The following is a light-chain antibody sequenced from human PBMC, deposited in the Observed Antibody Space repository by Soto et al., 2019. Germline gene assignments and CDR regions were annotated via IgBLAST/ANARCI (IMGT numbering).Light chain of an antibody. CDR1: QSVSSN. CDR2: GAS. CDR3: QQYNNWPWT. Sequence: EIVMTQSPATLSVSPGERATLSCRASQSVSSNLAWYQRKPGQAPRLLIYGASTRATGFPDRFSGSGSGTEFTLTISSLQSEDFAVYYCQQYNNWPWTFGQGTRWISN. V-gene: IGKV3-15*01. J-gene: IGKJ1*01.